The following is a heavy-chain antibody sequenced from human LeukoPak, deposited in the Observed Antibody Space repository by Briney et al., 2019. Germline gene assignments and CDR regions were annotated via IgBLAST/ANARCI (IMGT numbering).Heavy chain of an antibody. Sequence: SETLSLTCTVSGVAISSGGYYWSWIRQHPGKGLEWIGYIYYSGSTSYNPSLKSRVTISVDTSKNQFSLKLSSVTAADTAVYYCARNAYSGYDYWYFDLWGRGTLVTVSS. D-gene: IGHD5-12*01. J-gene: IGHJ2*01. CDR2: IYYSGST. V-gene: IGHV4-31*03. CDR1: GVAISSGGYY. CDR3: ARNAYSGYDYWYFDL.